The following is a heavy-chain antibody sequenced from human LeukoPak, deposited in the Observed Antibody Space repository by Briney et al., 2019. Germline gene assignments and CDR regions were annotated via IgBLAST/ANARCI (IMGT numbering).Heavy chain of an antibody. J-gene: IGHJ4*02. CDR2: IYYSGST. CDR1: GGSISSSSYY. V-gene: IGHV4-39*07. CDR3: ARDGYDFWSGKFDS. D-gene: IGHD3-3*01. Sequence: PSETLSLTCTVSGGSISSSSYYWGWIRQPPGKGLEWIGSIYYSGSTYYNPSLKTRVTISVDTSKNEFSLKLTSVTAADTAVYYCARDGYDFWSGKFDSWGQGILVTVSS.